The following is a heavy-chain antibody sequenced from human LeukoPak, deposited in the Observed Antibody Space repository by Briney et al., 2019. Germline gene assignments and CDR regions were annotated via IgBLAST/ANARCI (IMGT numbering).Heavy chain of an antibody. J-gene: IGHJ3*02. V-gene: IGHV4-4*07. CDR1: GGSISSYY. D-gene: IGHD1-26*01. CDR2: IYTSGST. Sequence: PETLSLTCTVSGGSISSYYWSWIRQPAGKGLEWIGRIYTSGSTNYNPSLKSRVTMSVDTSKNQFSLKLSSVTAVDTAVYYCARAAVGAIGAAFDIWGQGTMVTVSS. CDR3: ARAAVGAIGAAFDI.